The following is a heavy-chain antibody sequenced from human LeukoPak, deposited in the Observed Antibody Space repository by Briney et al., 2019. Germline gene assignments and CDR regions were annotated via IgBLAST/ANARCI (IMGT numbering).Heavy chain of an antibody. CDR3: ARGTRDYYDSSAPGY. D-gene: IGHD3-22*01. CDR1: GFTFSSYA. CDR2: ISYDGSNK. V-gene: IGHV3-30*04. J-gene: IGHJ4*02. Sequence: GGSLRLSCAASGFTFSSYAMHWVRQAPGKGLEWVAGISYDGSNKYYADSVKGRFTLARDTSKHTLYLQMNSLRAEDTVVYYCARGTRDYYDSSAPGYWGQGTLVTVSS.